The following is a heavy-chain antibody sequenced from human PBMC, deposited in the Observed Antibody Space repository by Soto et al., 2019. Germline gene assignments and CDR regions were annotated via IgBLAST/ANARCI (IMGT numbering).Heavy chain of an antibody. CDR1: GFTFRSYS. V-gene: IGHV3-21*01. CDR3: ARDRGNTAMTFDY. CDR2: ISSISSYI. J-gene: IGHJ4*02. D-gene: IGHD5-18*01. Sequence: EVQLVESGGGLGKPGGSLRLSCAASGFTFRSYSMNWVRQAPGKGLEWVSSISSISSYIYYADSVKGRFTISRDNAKNSLYLQMNSLRAEDTAVYYCARDRGNTAMTFDYWGQGTLVTVSS.